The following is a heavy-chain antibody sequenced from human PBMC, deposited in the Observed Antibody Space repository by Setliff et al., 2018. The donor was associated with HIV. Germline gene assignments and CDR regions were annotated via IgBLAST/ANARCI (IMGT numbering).Heavy chain of an antibody. CDR3: AREGNSGHGGQIEFDY. Sequence: ASVKVSCKASGDTFRSRAFNWERQAPGQGPEWMGGIIPMFGTANYAQKFQGRVTITADESTSTVYMELSSLRSDDTALYYCAREGNSGHGGQIEFDYWGQGTLVTVSS. V-gene: IGHV1-69*13. D-gene: IGHD1-26*01. CDR1: GDTFRSRA. CDR2: IIPMFGTA. J-gene: IGHJ4*02.